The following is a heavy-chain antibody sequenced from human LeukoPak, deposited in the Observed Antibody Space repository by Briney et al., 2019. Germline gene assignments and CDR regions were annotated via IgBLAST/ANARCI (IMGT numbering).Heavy chain of an antibody. D-gene: IGHD3-10*01. Sequence: PSETLSLTCTVYGGSISSGDYYWSWIRQPPGKGLEWIGYIYYSGSTYYNPSLKSRVTISVDTSKNQFSLKLSSVTAADTAVYYCARGLGVRGVTNWFDPWGQGTLVTVSS. CDR3: ARGLGVRGVTNWFDP. J-gene: IGHJ5*02. CDR2: IYYSGST. CDR1: GGSISSGDYY. V-gene: IGHV4-30-4*01.